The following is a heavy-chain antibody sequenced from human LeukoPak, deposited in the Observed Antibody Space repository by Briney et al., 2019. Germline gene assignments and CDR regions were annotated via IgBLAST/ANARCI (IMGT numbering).Heavy chain of an antibody. CDR1: GFTFSNFA. Sequence: GESMRLSCAASGFTFSNFAMSWVRQVPRKWLEWVASIRGTGVNTHCADSARDQFTISIDYSKNTLYLRINILRAEDTALYYCPKSSVSRYGSFVYWGQGALVTVPS. CDR2: IRGTGVNT. CDR3: PKSSVSRYGSFVY. V-gene: IGHV3-23*01. J-gene: IGHJ4*02. D-gene: IGHD5-18*01.